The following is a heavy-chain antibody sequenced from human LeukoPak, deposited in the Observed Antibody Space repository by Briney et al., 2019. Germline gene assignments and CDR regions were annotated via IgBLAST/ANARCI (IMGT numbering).Heavy chain of an antibody. CDR2: INHSGST. V-gene: IGHV4-34*01. CDR1: GGSFSGYY. Sequence: PSETLSLTCAVYGGSFSGYYWSWIRQPPGKGLEWIGEINHSGSTNYNPSLKSRVTTSVDTSKNQFSLKLSSVTAADTAVYYCARRAIAAAGTSWVSAYYYGMDVWGQGTTVTVSS. CDR3: ARRAIAAAGTSWVSAYYYGMDV. J-gene: IGHJ6*02. D-gene: IGHD6-13*01.